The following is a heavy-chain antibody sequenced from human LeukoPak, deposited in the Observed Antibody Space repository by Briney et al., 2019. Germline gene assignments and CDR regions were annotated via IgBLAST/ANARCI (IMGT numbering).Heavy chain of an antibody. CDR1: GGSISSHY. J-gene: IGHJ4*02. D-gene: IGHD4-17*01. CDR2: IYFTGST. CDR3: ARIHDYGDFVGY. Sequence: SETLSLTCTVSGGSISSHYWSWIRQPPGKGLEWFGYIYFTGSTNYNPSLESRVTKSVDTSKNQFSLKLSSVTAADTAVYYCARIHDYGDFVGYWGQGTLVTVSS. V-gene: IGHV4-59*08.